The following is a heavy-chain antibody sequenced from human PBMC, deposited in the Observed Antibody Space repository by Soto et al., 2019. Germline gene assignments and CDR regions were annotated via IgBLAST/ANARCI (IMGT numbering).Heavy chain of an antibody. CDR2: INAGGGNT. CDR1: GYTFTSYA. V-gene: IGHV1-3*01. CDR3: ARIMVRGVINRAAFDI. Sequence: ASVKVSCKASGYTFTSYAMHWVRQAPGQRLEWMGRINAGGGNTKYAQKFQGRVTMTRDTSTSTVYMELSSLRSEDTAVYYCARIMVRGVINRAAFDIWGQGTMVTVSS. D-gene: IGHD3-10*01. J-gene: IGHJ3*02.